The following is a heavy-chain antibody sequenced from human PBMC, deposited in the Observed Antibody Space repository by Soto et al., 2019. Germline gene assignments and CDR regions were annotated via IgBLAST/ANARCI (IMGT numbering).Heavy chain of an antibody. CDR1: GYTLTELS. D-gene: IGHD3-3*01. CDR3: ATVSSRFLEPFDY. J-gene: IGHJ4*02. V-gene: IGHV1-24*01. Sequence: VASVKVSCKVSGYTLTELSMHWVRQAPGKGLEWMGGFDPEDGETIYAHKFQGRVTMTEDTSTDTAYMELSSLRSEDTAVYYCATVSSRFLEPFDYWGQGTLVTVSS. CDR2: FDPEDGET.